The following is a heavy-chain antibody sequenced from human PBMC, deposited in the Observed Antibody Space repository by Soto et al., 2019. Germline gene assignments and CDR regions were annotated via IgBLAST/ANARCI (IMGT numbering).Heavy chain of an antibody. CDR3: TAGKLYPSLDFDY. CDR2: IRSKAYGGTT. Sequence: EVQLVESGGGLVQPGRSLRLSCTASGFTFNDYTLSWVRQAPGKGLEWVGFIRSKAYGGTTEYAASVKGRFTISRDDSKNIAYLQMNSLKTEDTAVYYCTAGKLYPSLDFDYWGQGTLVTVSS. CDR1: GFTFNDYT. D-gene: IGHD2-8*01. J-gene: IGHJ4*02. V-gene: IGHV3-49*04.